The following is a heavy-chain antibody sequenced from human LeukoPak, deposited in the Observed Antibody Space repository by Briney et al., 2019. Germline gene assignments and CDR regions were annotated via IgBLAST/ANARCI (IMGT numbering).Heavy chain of an antibody. D-gene: IGHD5-12*01. CDR3: ARYVDIVTTSDAFDI. V-gene: IGHV4-59*01. CDR1: GGSISSSY. Sequence: PSETLSLTCTVSGGSISSSYWIWIRQPPGKGLEWIGYIFYSGSTNYKPSLKSRVTISVDTSKNLFSLKVSSVTAADTAVYYCARYVDIVTTSDAFDIWGQGTMVTVSS. CDR2: IFYSGST. J-gene: IGHJ3*02.